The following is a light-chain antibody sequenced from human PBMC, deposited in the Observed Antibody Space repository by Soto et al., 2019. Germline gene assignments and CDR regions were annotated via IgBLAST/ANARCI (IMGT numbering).Light chain of an antibody. V-gene: IGLV2-14*01. CDR1: SSDGGAYNY. CDR3: SSYTSSSTLYG. J-gene: IGLJ1*01. CDR2: EVS. Sequence: QSALTQPASVSGSPGQSITISCTGTSSDGGAYNYVSWYQQHPGKAPKLMIYEVSNRPSGVSNRFSGSKSGNTASLTISGLQAEDESDYYCSSYTSSSTLYGFGPGTKLTVL.